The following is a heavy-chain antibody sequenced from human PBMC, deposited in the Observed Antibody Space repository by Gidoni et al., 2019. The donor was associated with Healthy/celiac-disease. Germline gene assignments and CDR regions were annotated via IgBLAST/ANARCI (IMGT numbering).Heavy chain of an antibody. CDR1: GESFSGYY. CDR2: INHSGST. D-gene: IGHD6-6*01. Sequence: QVQLQQCVAGLLPPSAPLSLTCALYGESFSGYYWSWIRQPPGKGREWIGEINHSGSTNYNPSLKSRVTISVDTSKNQFSLKLSSVTAADTAVYYCARLIAARFGSFDYWGQGTLVTVSS. CDR3: ARLIAARFGSFDY. V-gene: IGHV4-34*01. J-gene: IGHJ4*02.